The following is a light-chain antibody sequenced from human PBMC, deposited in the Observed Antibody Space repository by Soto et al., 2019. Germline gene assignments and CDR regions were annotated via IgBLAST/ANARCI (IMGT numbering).Light chain of an antibody. CDR2: AAS. Sequence: DIQMTQSPSSLSASVGDRVTITCRASQSINSYLNWYQQKPGKAPNLLIYAASSLQSGVPSTFSGSGSGRDFPLTISRLHPEDFATYYCKQSHSIPLTFGGGTKVEIK. V-gene: IGKV1-39*01. CDR1: QSINSY. J-gene: IGKJ4*01. CDR3: KQSHSIPLT.